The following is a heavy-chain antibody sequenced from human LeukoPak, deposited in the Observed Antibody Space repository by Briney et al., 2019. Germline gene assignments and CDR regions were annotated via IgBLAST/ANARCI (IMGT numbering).Heavy chain of an antibody. J-gene: IGHJ4*02. V-gene: IGHV1-2*02. CDR2: INPNSGDT. Sequence: GASVKVSCKASGYTFTGNHMHWVRQAPGQWLEWMGWINPNSGDTNYAQKFQGRVTMTRDTSISTAYMELSRLRSDDTAVYYCARDYCSSTSCLFDYWGQGTLVTVSS. CDR1: GYTFTGNH. CDR3: ARDYCSSTSCLFDY. D-gene: IGHD2-2*01.